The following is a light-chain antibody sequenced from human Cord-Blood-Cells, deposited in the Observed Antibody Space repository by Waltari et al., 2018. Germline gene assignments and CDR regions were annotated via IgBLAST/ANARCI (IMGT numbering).Light chain of an antibody. Sequence: QSALTQPASVSGSPGQSITIPCTGTSSDVGGYNYVSWYQQHPGKDPQLMIYDVSNRPSGVSNRFSCSKSGNPASLSIPWLQAEDAADYYCSSYTSSSTLGVFGGGTKLTVL. CDR1: SSDVGGYNY. J-gene: IGLJ2*01. CDR2: DVS. V-gene: IGLV2-14*01. CDR3: SSYTSSSTLGV.